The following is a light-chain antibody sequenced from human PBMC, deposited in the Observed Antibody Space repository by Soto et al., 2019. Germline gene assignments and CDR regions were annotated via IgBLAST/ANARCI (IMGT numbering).Light chain of an antibody. J-gene: IGLJ2*01. CDR3: QTWGTGIVV. V-gene: IGLV4-69*01. CDR1: SRHNTYA. CDR2: LNSDGSH. Sequence: QLVLTQSPSASASLGASVKLTCTLSSRHNTYAIAWHQQQPEKGPRYLMRLNSDGSHTKGDGIPDRFSGSSSGAERYLTISSLQSEDEADYYCQTWGTGIVVFGGGTKLTVL.